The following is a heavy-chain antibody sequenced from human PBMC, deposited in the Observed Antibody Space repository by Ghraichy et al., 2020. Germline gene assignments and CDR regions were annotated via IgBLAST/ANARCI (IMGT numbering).Heavy chain of an antibody. Sequence: GGSLRLSCSVSGFLVDTKYMNWVRQAPGKGLEWVSVMYDTGRTYYADSVEGRFTISRDRSKDTLYLQMNSLRAEDTAVYYCARVSEFWSGRNHYQYMDVWGQGTTVTVSS. CDR2: MYDTGRT. CDR3: ARVSEFWSGRNHYQYMDV. J-gene: IGHJ6*03. V-gene: IGHV3-53*01. D-gene: IGHD3-3*01. CDR1: GFLVDTKY.